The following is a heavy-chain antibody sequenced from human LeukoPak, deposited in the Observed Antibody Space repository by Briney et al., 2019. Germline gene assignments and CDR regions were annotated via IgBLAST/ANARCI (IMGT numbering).Heavy chain of an antibody. CDR2: ISYDGSNK. V-gene: IGHV3-30*04. J-gene: IGHJ4*02. Sequence: GGSLRLSCAASGFTFSSYAMHWVRQAPGKGLEWVALISYDGSNKYYADSVKGRFTISRDNSKDTLYLQMNSLRAEDTAVYYCAKDRSGSGSCYDYWGQGTLVTVSS. CDR1: GFTFSSYA. CDR3: AKDRSGSGSCYDY. D-gene: IGHD2-15*01.